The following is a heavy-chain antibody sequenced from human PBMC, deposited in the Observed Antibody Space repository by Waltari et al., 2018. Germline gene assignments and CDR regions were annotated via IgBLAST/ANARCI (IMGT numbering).Heavy chain of an antibody. J-gene: IGHJ6*02. D-gene: IGHD4-17*01. CDR3: ARLAVTTVGMDV. Sequence: EVQLVESGGGLVKPGGSLRLSCAASGFTFSSYSMNWVRQAPGKGLELFSVISSSSSYIYYADSVKGRFTISRDNAKNSLYLQMNSLRAEDTAVYYCARLAVTTVGMDVWGQGTTVTVSS. V-gene: IGHV3-21*01. CDR2: ISSSSSYI. CDR1: GFTFSSYS.